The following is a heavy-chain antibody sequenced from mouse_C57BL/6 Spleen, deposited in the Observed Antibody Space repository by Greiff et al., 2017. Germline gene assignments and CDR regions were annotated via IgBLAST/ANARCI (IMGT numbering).Heavy chain of an antibody. V-gene: IGHV1-52*01. D-gene: IGHD2-3*01. J-gene: IGHJ2*01. CDR1: GYTFTSYW. CDR2: IDPSDSET. CDR3: ARGNWLLRSEYFDY. Sequence: QVQLQQPGAELVRPGSSVKLSCKASGYTFTSYWMHWVKQRPIQGLEWIGNIDPSDSETHYNQKFKDKATLTVDKSSSTAYMQLSSLTSEDSAVYYCARGNWLLRSEYFDYWGQGTTLTVSS.